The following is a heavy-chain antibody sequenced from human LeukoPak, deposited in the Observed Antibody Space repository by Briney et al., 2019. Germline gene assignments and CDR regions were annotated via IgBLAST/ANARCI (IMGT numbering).Heavy chain of an antibody. CDR2: ISTSSSYI. CDR3: ARHKPRYFDWLSKHRYNWFDP. V-gene: IGHV3-21*01. CDR1: GFTFSSYS. J-gene: IGHJ5*02. D-gene: IGHD3-9*01. Sequence: GGSLRLSCAASGFTFSSYSMNWVRQAPGKGLEWVSSISTSSSYIYYADSVKGRFTISRDNAKNSLYLQMDSLRAEDTAVYYCARHKPRYFDWLSKHRYNWFDPWGQGTLVTVSS.